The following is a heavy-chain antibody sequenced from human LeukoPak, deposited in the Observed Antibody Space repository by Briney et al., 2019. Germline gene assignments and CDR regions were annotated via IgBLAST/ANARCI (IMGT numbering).Heavy chain of an antibody. CDR1: GGSFSGYY. CDR2: INHSGST. D-gene: IGHD5-12*01. V-gene: IGHV4-34*01. J-gene: IGHJ4*02. CDR3: ARGDSGYSHYFDY. Sequence: PSETLSLTCAVYGGSFSGYYWSWIRQPPGKGLEWIGEINHSGSTNYNPSLKSRVTISVDTSKNQFSLRLSSVTAADTAVYYCARGDSGYSHYFDYWGQGTLVTVSS.